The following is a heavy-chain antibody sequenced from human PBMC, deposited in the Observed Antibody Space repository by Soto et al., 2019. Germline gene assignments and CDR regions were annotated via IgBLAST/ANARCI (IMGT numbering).Heavy chain of an antibody. CDR3: ARLSWFGESHGPDV. J-gene: IGHJ6*02. D-gene: IGHD3-10*01. CDR1: GYSFISYW. V-gene: IGHV5-51*01. CDR2: IYPADSGT. Sequence: GESLKISCEVSGYSFISYWIAWVRQMPGKGLEWMGIIYPADSGTRYSPSFEGQVTMSADKSVSTAYLQWSSLRASDTAIYYCARLSWFGESHGPDVWGQGTTVTVSS.